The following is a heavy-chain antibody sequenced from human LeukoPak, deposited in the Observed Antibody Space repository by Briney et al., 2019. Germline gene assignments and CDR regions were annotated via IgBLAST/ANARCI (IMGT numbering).Heavy chain of an antibody. Sequence: GSLRLSCAASGFTFSSYAMHWVRQAPGKGLEWVAVISYDGSNKYYADSVKGRFTISRDNSKNTLYLQMNSLRADDTAIYYCAQRQGASWSSFEYWGQGTLVTVSS. CDR3: AQRQGASWSSFEY. CDR2: ISYDGSNK. D-gene: IGHD6-13*01. V-gene: IGHV3-30-3*01. CDR1: GFTFSSYA. J-gene: IGHJ4*02.